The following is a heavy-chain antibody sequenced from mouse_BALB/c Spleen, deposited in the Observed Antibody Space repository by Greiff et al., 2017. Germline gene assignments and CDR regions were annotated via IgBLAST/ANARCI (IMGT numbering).Heavy chain of an antibody. D-gene: IGHD1-1*01. V-gene: IGHV5-17*02. Sequence: EVMLVESGGGLVQPGGSRKLSCAASGFTFSSFGMHWVRQAPEKGLEWVAYISSGSSTIYYADTVKGRFTISRDNPKNTLFLQMTSLRSEDTAMYYCARSHGSSYYAMDYWGQGTSVTVSS. CDR1: GFTFSSFG. J-gene: IGHJ4*01. CDR2: ISSGSSTI. CDR3: ARSHGSSYYAMDY.